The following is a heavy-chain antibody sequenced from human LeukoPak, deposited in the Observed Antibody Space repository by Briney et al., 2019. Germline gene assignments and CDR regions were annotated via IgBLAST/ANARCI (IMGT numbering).Heavy chain of an antibody. D-gene: IGHD3-22*01. CDR2: ISGSGGST. J-gene: IGHJ5*02. CDR1: GFTFSSYA. Sequence: GGSLRLSCGASGFTFSSYAMSWVRRTPGKGLEWVSAISGSGGSTYYADSVKDRFTISRDNSKNTLYLQMNSLRAEDTAVYYCAKAEHYYDSSGYKSRWFDPWGQGTLVTVSS. V-gene: IGHV3-23*01. CDR3: AKAEHYYDSSGYKSRWFDP.